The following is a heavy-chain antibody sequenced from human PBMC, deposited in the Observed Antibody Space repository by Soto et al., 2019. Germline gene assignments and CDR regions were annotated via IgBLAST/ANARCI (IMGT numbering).Heavy chain of an antibody. D-gene: IGHD3-9*01. V-gene: IGHV1-69*13. CDR2: IIPIFGTT. Sequence: SVKVSCKASGGTFSSYTISWVRQAPGQGLEWMGGIIPIFGTTNYAQKFQGRVTFTADESTRTAYMELSSLRSEDTAVYYCARERYYDILTGPNWFDPWGQGTLVTVSS. CDR1: GGTFSSYT. CDR3: ARERYYDILTGPNWFDP. J-gene: IGHJ5*02.